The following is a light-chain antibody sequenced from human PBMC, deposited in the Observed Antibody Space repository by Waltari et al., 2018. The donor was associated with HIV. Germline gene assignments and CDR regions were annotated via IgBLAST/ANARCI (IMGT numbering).Light chain of an antibody. CDR3: SSFAGTNKL. J-gene: IGLJ2*01. CDR1: DKNIIDYKY. V-gene: IGLV2-8*01. Sequence: QSALTQPPSASGSPGQSVNISCTGGDKNIIDYKYVSWYQQHSDKPPKIIIFEVTKRPSGVPVRFSGSRSGHTASLFVSGLQPEDEATYRCSSFAGTNKLFGGGTKLTVL. CDR2: EVT.